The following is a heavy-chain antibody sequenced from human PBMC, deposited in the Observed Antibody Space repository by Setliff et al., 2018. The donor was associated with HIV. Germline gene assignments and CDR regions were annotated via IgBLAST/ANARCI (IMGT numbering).Heavy chain of an antibody. Sequence: ASETLSLTCIVSGVSTSSSSYYWGWIRQPPGKGLEWIGYIYYSGNTYYNPSLKSRVTISVDTSHNHFSLRLSSVTAADTAVYYCARDLPELTGRSFDPWGPGALVTVSS. D-gene: IGHD7-27*01. CDR3: ARDLPELTGRSFDP. CDR1: GVSTSSSSYY. J-gene: IGHJ5*02. V-gene: IGHV4-39*02. CDR2: IYYSGNT.